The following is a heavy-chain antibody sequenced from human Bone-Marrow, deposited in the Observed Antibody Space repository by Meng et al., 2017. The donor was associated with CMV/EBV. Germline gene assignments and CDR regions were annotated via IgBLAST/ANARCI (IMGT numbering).Heavy chain of an antibody. V-gene: IGHV1-18*01. Sequence: ASVKVSCKASGYTFTSYGINWVRQAPGQGLEWMGWINVYNGKRDYAQKFNVRVTMTTDTSTSTAYMELRSLRSDDTATYYCARERGYCSSINCFKEGMDVWGQGSTVTVSS. CDR3: ARERGYCSSINCFKEGMDV. D-gene: IGHD2-2*01. CDR1: GYTFTSYG. CDR2: INVYNGKR. J-gene: IGHJ6*02.